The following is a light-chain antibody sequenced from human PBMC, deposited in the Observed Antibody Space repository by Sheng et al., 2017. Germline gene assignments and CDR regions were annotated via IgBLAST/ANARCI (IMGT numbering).Light chain of an antibody. CDR1: SATFASSY. CDR2: EDN. CDR3: QSYDSGSVI. Sequence: NLMLTQPHSVSESPGKTMTLSCTGSSATFASSYVQWYQQRPGRAPTTLIYEDNQRPSGVPDRFSGSIDSSSNSASLTISGLTTADEADYYCQSYDSGSVIFGGGTEADRP. V-gene: IGLV6-57*02. J-gene: IGLJ2*01.